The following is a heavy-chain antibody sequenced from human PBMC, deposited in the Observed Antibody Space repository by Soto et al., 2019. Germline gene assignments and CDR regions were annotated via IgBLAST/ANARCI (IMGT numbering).Heavy chain of an antibody. J-gene: IGHJ4*02. Sequence: PGGSLRLSCAASGFTLSSYSMNWVRQAPGKGLEWVSFITSSSSTIYYADSVKGRFTISRDNAKNSLYLQMNSLGDEDTVVYYCARNSKTWSVYPIDSWAQETLFTVSS. CDR3: ARNSKTWSVYPIDS. CDR2: ITSSSSTI. V-gene: IGHV3-48*02. CDR1: GFTLSSYS. D-gene: IGHD3-3*01.